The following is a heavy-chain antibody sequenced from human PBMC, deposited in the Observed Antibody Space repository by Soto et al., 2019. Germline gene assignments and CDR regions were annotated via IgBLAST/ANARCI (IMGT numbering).Heavy chain of an antibody. CDR2: IIPILGIA. D-gene: IGHD3-22*01. CDR3: ARDPQITMIPPIYFDY. Sequence: QVQLVQSGAEVKKPGSSVKVSCKASGGTFSSYTISWVRQAPGQGLEWMGRIIPILGIANYAQKFQGRVTITADKSTSTAYMELSSLRSEDTAVYYCARDPQITMIPPIYFDYWGQGTLVTVSS. J-gene: IGHJ4*02. V-gene: IGHV1-69*08. CDR1: GGTFSSYT.